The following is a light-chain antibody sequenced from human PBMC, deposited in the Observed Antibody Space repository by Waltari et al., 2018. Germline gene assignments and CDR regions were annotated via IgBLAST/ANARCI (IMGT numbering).Light chain of an antibody. V-gene: IGLV2-23*02. CDR2: EVI. J-gene: IGLJ3*02. CDR1: SNTVGSYDL. CDR3: CSYAASAPTLV. Sequence: QSALTQPASLSGSPGQSIPIPCTGTSNTVGSYDLVSWYQFRPGEVPKLVIYEVITRSSGVSDRFSGSKSDNTASLTISRLQAEDEAAYYCCSYAASAPTLVFGGGTSLTVL.